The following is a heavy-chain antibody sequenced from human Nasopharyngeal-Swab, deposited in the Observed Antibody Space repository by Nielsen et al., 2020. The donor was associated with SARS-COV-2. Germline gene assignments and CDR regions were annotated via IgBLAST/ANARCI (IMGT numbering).Heavy chain of an antibody. CDR1: GGSISSGGYY. V-gene: IGHV4-31*03. Sequence: SETLSLTCTVSGGSISSGGYYWSWIRQHPGKGLEWIGYIYYSGSTYYNPSLKSRVTISVDTSKNQFSLKLSSVTAADTAVYYCARAYCGGDCYTYYFDYWGQGTLATVSS. CDR2: IYYSGST. J-gene: IGHJ4*02. D-gene: IGHD2-21*02. CDR3: ARAYCGGDCYTYYFDY.